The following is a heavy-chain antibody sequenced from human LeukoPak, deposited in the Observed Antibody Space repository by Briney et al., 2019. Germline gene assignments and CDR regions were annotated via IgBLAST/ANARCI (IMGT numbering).Heavy chain of an antibody. D-gene: IGHD1-26*01. V-gene: IGHV4-39*01. Sequence: SETLSLTCIVSGGSISSGSYYWGWIRQPPGKGLEWIGSMYYSGNTHYSPSLKSRVTISIDTSKKQFSLKLSSVTAADTAVYYCARHGTRYYYYYMDVWGKGTTVTISS. CDR2: MYYSGNT. CDR1: GGSISSGSYY. CDR3: ARHGTRYYYYYMDV. J-gene: IGHJ6*03.